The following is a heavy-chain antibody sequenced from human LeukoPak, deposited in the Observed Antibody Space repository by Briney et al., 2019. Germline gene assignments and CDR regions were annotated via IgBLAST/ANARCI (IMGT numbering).Heavy chain of an antibody. CDR1: GYAFTSYG. CDR2: ISVYNGNT. J-gene: IGHJ5*02. V-gene: IGHV1-18*01. Sequence: ASVKVSCKASGYAFTSYGISWVRQAPGQGLEWMGWISVYNGNTEYAQKLQGRVTMTTDTSTSTAYMELRSLRSDDTAVYYCARDDRVSIAAAWSHPLNWFDPWGQGTLVTVSS. D-gene: IGHD6-13*01. CDR3: ARDDRVSIAAAWSHPLNWFDP.